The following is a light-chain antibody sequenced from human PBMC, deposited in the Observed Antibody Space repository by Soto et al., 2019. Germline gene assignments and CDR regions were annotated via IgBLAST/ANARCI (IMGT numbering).Light chain of an antibody. CDR2: DAS. J-gene: IGKJ3*01. V-gene: IGKV3-11*01. CDR3: QQRSNWAGFT. CDR1: QSVSSY. Sequence: EIVLTQSPATLSLSPGERATLSCRASQSVSSYLAWYQQKPGQAPRLLIYDASNRATGIPARFSGSGSGTYFPLTISSLEPEDFAVYYCQQRSNWAGFTFGPGTKVDIK.